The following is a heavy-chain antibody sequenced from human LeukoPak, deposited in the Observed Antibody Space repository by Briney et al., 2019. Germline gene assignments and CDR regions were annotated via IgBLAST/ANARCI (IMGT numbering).Heavy chain of an antibody. CDR1: GGSISSSSYS. CDR2: IYYSGST. V-gene: IGHV4-39*01. CDR3: ATSVVTAFYDY. D-gene: IGHD2-15*01. Sequence: SETLSLTCTVSGGSISSSSYSWGWIRQPPGKGLEWIGSIYYSGSTYYNPSLKSRVTISVDTSKNQFSLKLSSVTAADTAVYYCATSVVTAFYDYWGQGTLVTVSS. J-gene: IGHJ4*02.